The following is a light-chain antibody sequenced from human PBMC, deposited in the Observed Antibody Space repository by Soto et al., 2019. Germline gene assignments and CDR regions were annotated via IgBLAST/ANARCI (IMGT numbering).Light chain of an antibody. CDR2: GAL. V-gene: IGKV3-20*01. Sequence: EVVLTQSPGALSLSPGERATLSCRASQSVSSKYLAWYQQKPGQAPRLLIHGALNRATGIPDRFSGSGSATDAPHTISMLEAEDFAVYCCQQAGSPGTFGEGTKVDIK. CDR3: QQAGSPGT. CDR1: QSVSSKY. J-gene: IGKJ4*02.